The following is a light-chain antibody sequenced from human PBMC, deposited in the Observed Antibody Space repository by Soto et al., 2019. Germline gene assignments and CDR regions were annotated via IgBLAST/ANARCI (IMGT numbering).Light chain of an antibody. Sequence: ILLTQSPGTLSLSPGDRATLSCGASQSVSSSYLAWYQQKPGQAPRLLIYSVSIRVTGIPERFSGSGSGTDFTLTISRLEPEDFALYYCQQYGSSPRTFGQGTKVDIK. J-gene: IGKJ1*01. CDR2: SVS. V-gene: IGKV3-20*01. CDR1: QSVSSSY. CDR3: QQYGSSPRT.